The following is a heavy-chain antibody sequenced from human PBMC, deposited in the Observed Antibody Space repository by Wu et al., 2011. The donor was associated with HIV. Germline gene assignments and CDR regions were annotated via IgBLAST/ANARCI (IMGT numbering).Heavy chain of an antibody. J-gene: IGHJ4*02. D-gene: IGHD5-24*01. CDR3: ARKMGISFSD. Sequence: KGLEWMGIIYPDDSDTRYSPSFEGHVTISADKSNRTAYLQWSSLKASDSAIYYCARKMGISFSDWGQGTLVIVSS. V-gene: IGHV5-51*01. CDR2: IYPDDSDT.